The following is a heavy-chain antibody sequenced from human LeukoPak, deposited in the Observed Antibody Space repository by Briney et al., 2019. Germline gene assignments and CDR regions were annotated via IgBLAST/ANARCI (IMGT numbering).Heavy chain of an antibody. CDR1: GGSISSYY. Sequence: KPSETLSLTCTVSGGSISSYYWSWIRQPPGKGLEWFGYIYYSGSTNYNPSLKSRVTISVDTSKNQFSLKLSSVTAADTAVYYCASFVGYCTNGVCYYNDYWGQGTLVTVSS. CDR3: ASFVGYCTNGVCYYNDY. CDR2: IYYSGST. J-gene: IGHJ4*02. D-gene: IGHD2-8*01. V-gene: IGHV4-59*08.